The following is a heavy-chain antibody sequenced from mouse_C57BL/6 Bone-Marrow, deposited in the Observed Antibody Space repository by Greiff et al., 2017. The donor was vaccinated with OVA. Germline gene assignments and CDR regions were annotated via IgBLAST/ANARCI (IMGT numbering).Heavy chain of an antibody. Sequence: EVQVVESGGGLVQPGGSLKLSCAASGFTFSDYYMYWVRQTPEKRLEWVAYISNGGGSTYYPDTVKGRFTISRDNAKNTLYLRMSRLKSEDTAMYYCAIITTKRSYFDYWGQGTTLTVSS. CDR1: GFTFSDYY. V-gene: IGHV5-12*01. D-gene: IGHD1-1*01. CDR3: AIITTKRSYFDY. CDR2: ISNGGGST. J-gene: IGHJ2*01.